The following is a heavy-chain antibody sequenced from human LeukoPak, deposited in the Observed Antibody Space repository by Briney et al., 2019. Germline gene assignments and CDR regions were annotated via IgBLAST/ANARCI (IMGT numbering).Heavy chain of an antibody. CDR3: ARDCGYLVEWLPYFDY. D-gene: IGHD3-3*01. CDR2: INPNSGGT. CDR1: GYTFTGYY. V-gene: IGHV1-2*02. J-gene: IGHJ4*02. Sequence: ASVKVSCKASGYTFTGYYMHWVRQAPGQGLEWMGWINPNSGGTNYAQEFQGRVTMTRDTSISTAYMELSRLRSDDTAVYYCARDCGYLVEWLPYFDYWGQGTLVTVSS.